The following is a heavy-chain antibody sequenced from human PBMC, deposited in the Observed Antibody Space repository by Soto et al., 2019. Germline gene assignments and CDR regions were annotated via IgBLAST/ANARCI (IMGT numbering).Heavy chain of an antibody. CDR3: ARVRGTYYYGSGTYYGMDV. Sequence: ASVKVSCKASGYTFTSYGISWVRRAPGQGLEWMGWISAYNGNTNYAQKLQGRVTMTTDTSTSTAYMELRSLRSDDTAVYYCARVRGTYYYGSGTYYGMDVWGQGTTVTVSS. CDR1: GYTFTSYG. CDR2: ISAYNGNT. D-gene: IGHD3-10*01. J-gene: IGHJ6*02. V-gene: IGHV1-18*04.